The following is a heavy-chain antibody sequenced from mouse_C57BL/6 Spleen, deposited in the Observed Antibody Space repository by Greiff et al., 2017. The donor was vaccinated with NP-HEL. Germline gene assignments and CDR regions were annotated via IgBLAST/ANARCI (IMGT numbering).Heavy chain of an antibody. CDR2: INPNNGGT. Sequence: VQLQQSGPELVKPGASVKISCKASGYTFTDYYMNWVKQSHGKSLEWIGDINPNNGGTSYNQKFKGKATLTVDKSSSTAYMELRSLTSEDSAVYYCARQYYGSSYHSWFAYWGQGTLVTVSA. J-gene: IGHJ3*01. CDR1: GYTFTDYY. D-gene: IGHD1-1*01. CDR3: ARQYYGSSYHSWFAY. V-gene: IGHV1-26*01.